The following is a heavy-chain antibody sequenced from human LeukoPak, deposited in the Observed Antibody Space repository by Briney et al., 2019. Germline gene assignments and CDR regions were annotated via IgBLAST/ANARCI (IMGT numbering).Heavy chain of an antibody. D-gene: IGHD2-15*01. CDR1: GFTFSSNY. CDR3: ARGYCSGDSCYPAPFDY. CDR2: IYSGGST. Sequence: GGSLRLSCAASGFTFSSNYMNWVRQAPGKGLEWVSIIYSGGSTYYADSVKGRFTTSRDNSKNTLYLQMNSLRAEDTAVYYCARGYCSGDSCYPAPFDYWGQGSLVTVSS. V-gene: IGHV3-53*01. J-gene: IGHJ4*02.